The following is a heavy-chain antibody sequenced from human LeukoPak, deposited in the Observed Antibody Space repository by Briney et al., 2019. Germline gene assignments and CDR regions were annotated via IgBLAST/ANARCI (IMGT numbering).Heavy chain of an antibody. CDR3: ARDLRQWLFSNWFDP. Sequence: SETLSLTCTVSGDSISSYYCSWIRQPPGKGLEWIGYIYYSWSANYNPSLKSRVTISVDTSKNQFSLKLSSVTAADPAVYYCARDLRQWLFSNWFDPWGQGTLVTVSS. D-gene: IGHD6-19*01. V-gene: IGHV4-59*01. CDR2: IYYSWSA. J-gene: IGHJ5*02. CDR1: GDSISSYY.